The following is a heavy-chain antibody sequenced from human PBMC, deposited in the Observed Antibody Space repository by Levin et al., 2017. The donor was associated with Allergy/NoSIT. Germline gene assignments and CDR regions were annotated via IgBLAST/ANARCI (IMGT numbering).Heavy chain of an antibody. CDR2: ISGSGGST. CDR3: AKGGAVAGTRSYFDY. CDR1: GFTFSSYA. D-gene: IGHD6-19*01. J-gene: IGHJ4*02. Sequence: GESLKISCAASGFTFSSYAMSWVRQAPGKGLEWVSAISGSGGSTYYADSVKGRFTISRDNSKNTLYLQMNSLRAEDTAVYYCAKGGAVAGTRSYFDYWGQGTLVTVSS. V-gene: IGHV3-23*01.